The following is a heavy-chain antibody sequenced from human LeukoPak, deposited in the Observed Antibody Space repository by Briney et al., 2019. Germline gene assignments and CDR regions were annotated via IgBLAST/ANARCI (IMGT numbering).Heavy chain of an antibody. CDR1: GGSISSSSYY. D-gene: IGHD2-2*01. J-gene: IGHJ6*02. CDR2: IYYSGST. Sequence: SETLSLTCTVSGGSISSSSYYWGWIRQPPGKGLEWIGSIYYSGSTYYNPSLKSRVTISVDTSKNQFSLKLSSVTAADTAVYYCARDPAATPSRTDYGMDVWGQGTTVTVSS. CDR3: ARDPAATPSRTDYGMDV. V-gene: IGHV4-39*07.